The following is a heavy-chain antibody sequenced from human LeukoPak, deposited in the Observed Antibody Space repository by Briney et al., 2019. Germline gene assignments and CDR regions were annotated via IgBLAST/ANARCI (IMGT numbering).Heavy chain of an antibody. CDR1: GFTFSSYA. D-gene: IGHD4-17*01. CDR2: ISYDGSNK. Sequence: GGSLRVSCAASGFTFSSYAMHWVRQAPGKGLEWVAVISYDGSNKYYADSVKGRFTISRDNSKNTLYLQMNSLRAEDTAVYYCARDVSKVDYGDFYYWGQGTLVTVSS. J-gene: IGHJ4*02. CDR3: ARDVSKVDYGDFYY. V-gene: IGHV3-30-3*01.